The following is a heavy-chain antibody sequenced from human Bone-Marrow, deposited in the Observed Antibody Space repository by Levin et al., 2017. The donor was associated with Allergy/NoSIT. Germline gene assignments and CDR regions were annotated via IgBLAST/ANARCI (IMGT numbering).Heavy chain of an antibody. CDR2: IYPGDSDT. J-gene: IGHJ4*02. CDR3: ARHSRLATGLRQDY. Sequence: PGESLKISCKASGYSFSSYWIGWVRQMPGKGLEWMGIIYPGDSDTRYSPSFQGQVTISADKSISTAYLQWSSLKASDSAMYYCARHSRLATGLRQDYWGQGTLVTVSS. D-gene: IGHD6-13*01. V-gene: IGHV5-51*01. CDR1: GYSFSSYW.